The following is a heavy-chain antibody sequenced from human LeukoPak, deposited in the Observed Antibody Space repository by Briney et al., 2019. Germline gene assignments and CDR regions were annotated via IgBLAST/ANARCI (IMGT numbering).Heavy chain of an antibody. V-gene: IGHV4-39*01. Sequence: SETLSLTCTVSGGSISSSSYYWGWIRQPPGKGLEWIGSIYYSGSTYYNPSLKSRVTISVGTSKNQFSLKLSSVTAADTAVYYCARHSGLVVPAAVSLTPFDYWGQGTLVTVSS. D-gene: IGHD2-2*01. CDR3: ARHSGLVVPAAVSLTPFDY. J-gene: IGHJ4*02. CDR1: GGSISSSSYY. CDR2: IYYSGST.